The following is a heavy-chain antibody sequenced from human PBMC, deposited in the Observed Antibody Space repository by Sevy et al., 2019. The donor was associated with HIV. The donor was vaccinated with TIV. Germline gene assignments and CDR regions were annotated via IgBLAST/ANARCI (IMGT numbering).Heavy chain of an antibody. D-gene: IGHD3-3*02. CDR1: GYTFTNYG. J-gene: IGHJ5*02. Sequence: ASVKVSCKASGYTFTNYGIDWVRQAPGQGLEWMGWISGYNGYTNYAQNLQGRVTMTTDTSTSTAYMELRSLRSDDTAIYYCAKEGKNISSWFDPWGQGTLVTVSS. CDR2: ISGYNGYT. CDR3: AKEGKNISSWFDP. V-gene: IGHV1-18*01.